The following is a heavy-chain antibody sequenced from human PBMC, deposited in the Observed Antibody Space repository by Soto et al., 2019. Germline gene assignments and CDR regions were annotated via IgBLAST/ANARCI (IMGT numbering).Heavy chain of an antibody. CDR2: IHRDGSEK. CDR1: GFTFRNYY. D-gene: IGHD3-16*01. J-gene: IGHJ4*02. V-gene: IGHV3-7*01. Sequence: EVQLVESGGGLVRPGGSLRLSCAASGFTFRNYYMSWVRQAPGKGLEWVANIHRDGSEKKCVDSLRGRFTISRDNAKNSLYLQRDSLRAEDTAVYYCARVEGGTYDYWGQGTLVTVSS. CDR3: ARVEGGTYDY.